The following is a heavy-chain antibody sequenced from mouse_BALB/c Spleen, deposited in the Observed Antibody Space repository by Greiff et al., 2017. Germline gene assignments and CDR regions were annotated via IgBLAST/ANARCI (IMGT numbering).Heavy chain of an antibody. CDR3: ARNGNSGAWFAY. CDR2: SRNKANDYTT. Sequence: EVKVVESGGGLVQPGGSLRLSCATSGFTFSDFYMEWVRQPPGKRLEWIAASRNKANDYTTEYSASVKGRFTISRDNSQSILYLQMNTLRAEDSATYYCARNGNSGAWFAYWGQGTLVTVSA. J-gene: IGHJ3*01. D-gene: IGHD2-1*01. V-gene: IGHV7-1*02. CDR1: GFTFSDFY.